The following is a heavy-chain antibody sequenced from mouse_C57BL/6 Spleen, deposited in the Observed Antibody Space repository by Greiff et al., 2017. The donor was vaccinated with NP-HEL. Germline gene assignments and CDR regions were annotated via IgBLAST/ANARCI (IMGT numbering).Heavy chain of an antibody. CDR3: TRDSRYFDY. D-gene: IGHD6-1*01. CDR2: IDPETGGT. Sequence: VQLQQSGAELVRPGASVTLSCKASGYTFTDYEMHWVKQTPVHGLEWIGAIDPETGGTAYNQKFKGKAILTADKSSSTAYMELRSLTSEDSAVDYCTRDSRYFDYWGQGTTRTVSS. V-gene: IGHV1-15*01. CDR1: GYTFTDYE. J-gene: IGHJ2*01.